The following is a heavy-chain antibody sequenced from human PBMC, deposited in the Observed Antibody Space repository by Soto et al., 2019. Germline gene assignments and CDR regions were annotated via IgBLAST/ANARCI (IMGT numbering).Heavy chain of an antibody. CDR2: FDPENGET. CDR3: ARDPGAATFDY. D-gene: IGHD1-26*01. J-gene: IGHJ4*01. Sequence: ASVKVSCKVSGYTLTELSMHWVRQAPGQGLEWMGGFDPENGETIYAQKFQGRVTMTTDTSTSTAYMELRSLRSDDTAIYYCARDPGAATFDYWGQGTLVTVSS. V-gene: IGHV1-24*01. CDR1: GYTLTELS.